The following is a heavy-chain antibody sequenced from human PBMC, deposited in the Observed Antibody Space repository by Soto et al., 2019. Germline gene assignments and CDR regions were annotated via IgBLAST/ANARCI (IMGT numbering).Heavy chain of an antibody. CDR3: VRDWFHRFDP. V-gene: IGHV1-18*01. Sequence: GAPVKVSRKASGYSFSIYGVTWVRQAPGQGLEWMGWINPSTNETNYAQRFQGRVTVTTDTSTTTAYIELRNLKYDDTAVYYCVRDWFHRFDPWGPGTLVTVSS. J-gene: IGHJ5*02. D-gene: IGHD3-10*01. CDR2: INPSTNET. CDR1: GYSFSIYG.